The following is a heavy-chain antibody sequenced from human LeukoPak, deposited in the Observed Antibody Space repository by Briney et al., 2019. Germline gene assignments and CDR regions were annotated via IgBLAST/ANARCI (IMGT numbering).Heavy chain of an antibody. V-gene: IGHV4-39*01. J-gene: IGHJ4*02. Sequence: PSETLSLTCTVSGGSISSSSYYCGWIRQPPGKGLEWIGSIYYSGSTYYNPSLKSRVTISVDTSKNQFSLKLSSVTAADTAVYYCARLGSGSYCDYWGQGTLVTVSS. CDR3: ARLGSGSYCDY. CDR1: GGSISSSSYY. D-gene: IGHD1-26*01. CDR2: IYYSGST.